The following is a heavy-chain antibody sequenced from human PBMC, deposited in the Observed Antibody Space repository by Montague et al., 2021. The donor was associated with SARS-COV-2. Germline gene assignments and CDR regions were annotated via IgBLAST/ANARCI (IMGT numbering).Heavy chain of an antibody. CDR3: ARGTRVVGVTPGFRW. Sequence: SETLSLTCTVSGGSISSSSYYWGWIRQPPGKGLEWIGSIYYSGSTYYNPSLKSRVTISVDKSKNQFSLNVTSMTAADTAMYYCARGTRVVGVTPGFRWWGQGTQVAVSS. D-gene: IGHD1-26*01. V-gene: IGHV4-39*02. J-gene: IGHJ4*02. CDR1: GGSISSSSYY. CDR2: IYYSGST.